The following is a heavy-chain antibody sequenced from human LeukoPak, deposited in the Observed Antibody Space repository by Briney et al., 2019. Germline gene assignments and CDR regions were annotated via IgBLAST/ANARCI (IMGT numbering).Heavy chain of an antibody. Sequence: SVKVSCKASGGTFSSYAISWVRQAPGQGLEWMGGIIPIFGTANYAQKFQGRVTITADGSTSTAYMELSSLRSEDTAVYYCAGGTYYYDSSGPIYYYYMDVWGKGTTVTVSS. D-gene: IGHD3-22*01. CDR3: AGGTYYYDSSGPIYYYYMDV. V-gene: IGHV1-69*13. CDR2: IIPIFGTA. J-gene: IGHJ6*03. CDR1: GGTFSSYA.